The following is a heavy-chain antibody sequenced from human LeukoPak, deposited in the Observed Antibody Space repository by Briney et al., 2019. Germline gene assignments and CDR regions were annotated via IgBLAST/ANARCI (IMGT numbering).Heavy chain of an antibody. Sequence: GGSLRLSCAASGFTFSSYAMSWVRQAPGKGLEWVSAISNNGGSTYYADSVKGRFTISRDNSKNTLYLQMNSLRDEDTAVYYCTRGWGYSQNWGQGTLVTVSS. CDR2: ISNNGGST. CDR1: GFTFSSYA. CDR3: TRGWGYSQN. V-gene: IGHV3-23*01. D-gene: IGHD5-18*01. J-gene: IGHJ4*02.